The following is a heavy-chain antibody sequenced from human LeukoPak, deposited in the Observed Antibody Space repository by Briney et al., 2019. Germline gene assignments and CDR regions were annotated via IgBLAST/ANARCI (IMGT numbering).Heavy chain of an antibody. Sequence: GGSLRLSCAASGFTFSSYSMNWVRQAPGKGLEWVSYISSSSSTIYYADSVKGRFTISRVNAKILLYLQLNNLRAEDTAVYYCARGEDSSADWGQGPLVPVSS. CDR3: ARGEDSSAD. J-gene: IGHJ4*02. CDR1: GFTFSSYS. CDR2: ISSSSSTI. D-gene: IGHD6-19*01. V-gene: IGHV3-48*04.